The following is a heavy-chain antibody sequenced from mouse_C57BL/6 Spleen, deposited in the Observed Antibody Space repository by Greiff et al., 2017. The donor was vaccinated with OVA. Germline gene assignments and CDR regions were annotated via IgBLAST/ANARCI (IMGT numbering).Heavy chain of an antibody. V-gene: IGHV1-22*01. J-gene: IGHJ1*03. CDR1: GYTFTDYN. CDR2: INPNNGGT. CDR3: ARSRGYWYFDV. Sequence: VQLQQSGPELVKPGASVKMSCKASGYTFTDYNMHWVKQSHGKSLEWIGYINPNNGGTSYNQKFKGKATSTVNKSSSTAYMELRSLTSEDSAVYYCARSRGYWYFDVWGTGTTVTVSS.